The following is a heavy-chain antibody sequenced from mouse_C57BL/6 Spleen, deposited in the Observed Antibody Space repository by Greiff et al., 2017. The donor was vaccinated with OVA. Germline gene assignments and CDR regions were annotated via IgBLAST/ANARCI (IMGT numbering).Heavy chain of an antibody. CDR3: ARDGGGNYYFDY. Sequence: EVKLMESGGGLVKPGGSLKLSCAASGFTFSSYAMSWVRQTPEKRLEWVATISDGGSYTYYPDNVKGRFTISRDNAKNNLYLQMSHLKSEDTAMYYCARDGGGNYYFDYWGQGTTLTVSS. CDR2: ISDGGSYT. D-gene: IGHD2-1*01. CDR1: GFTFSSYA. V-gene: IGHV5-4*01. J-gene: IGHJ2*01.